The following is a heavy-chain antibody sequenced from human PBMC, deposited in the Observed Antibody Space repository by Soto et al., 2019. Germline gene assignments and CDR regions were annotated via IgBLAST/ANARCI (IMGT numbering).Heavy chain of an antibody. CDR3: AKALDGIDDYFYAMGV. CDR2: ISGRGDST. J-gene: IGHJ6*02. D-gene: IGHD1-1*01. CDR1: GFIFGHYA. Sequence: GGSLRLSCAGSGFIFGHYAMTWVRQAPGKGPEWISAISGRGDSTYYADAVKGRFTISRDNSKNTLYLQMNSLRFDDTAVYYCAKALDGIDDYFYAMGVWGQGTTVTVSS. V-gene: IGHV3-23*01.